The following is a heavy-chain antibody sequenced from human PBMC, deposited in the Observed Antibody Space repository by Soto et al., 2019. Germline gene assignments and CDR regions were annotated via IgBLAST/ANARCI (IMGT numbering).Heavy chain of an antibody. J-gene: IGHJ4*02. CDR1: GGSFSGYY. CDR2: INHSGST. CDR3: ARGNSPNRRDGYKLAYFDY. D-gene: IGHD5-12*01. V-gene: IGHV4-34*01. Sequence: SETLSLTCAVYGGSFSGYYWSWIRQPPGKGLEWIGEINHSGSTNYNPSLKSRVTISVDTSKNQFSLKLSSVTAADTAVYYCARGNSPNRRDGYKLAYFDYWGQGTLVTVSS.